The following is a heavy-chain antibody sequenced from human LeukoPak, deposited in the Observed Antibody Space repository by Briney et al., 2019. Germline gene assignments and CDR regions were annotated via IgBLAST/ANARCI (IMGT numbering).Heavy chain of an antibody. D-gene: IGHD3-22*01. CDR2: ISSSSSYI. V-gene: IGHV3-21*01. CDR1: GFTFSSYS. J-gene: IGHJ3*02. CDR3: ARDYYDSSGYGQGDAFDI. Sequence: GGSLRLSCAASGFTFSSYSMNWVRQAPGKGLEWVSSISSSSSYIYYADSVKGRFTISRDNAKNSLYLQMNSLRAEDTAVYYCARDYYDSSGYGQGDAFDIWGQGTMVTVSS.